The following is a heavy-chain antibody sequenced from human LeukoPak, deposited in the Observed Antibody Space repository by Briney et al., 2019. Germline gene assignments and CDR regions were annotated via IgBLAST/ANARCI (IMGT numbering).Heavy chain of an antibody. CDR1: GGSVSGYY. Sequence: SETLSLTCTVSGGSVSGYYWSWIRQPPGKGLEWIGYIYYSGITNYNPSLKSRVTISVDTSKNQYSLKLSSVTAADTAVYYCAREGYDTSGFDAFDIWGQGTMVTVSS. CDR2: IYYSGIT. J-gene: IGHJ3*02. CDR3: AREGYDTSGFDAFDI. D-gene: IGHD3-22*01. V-gene: IGHV4-59*02.